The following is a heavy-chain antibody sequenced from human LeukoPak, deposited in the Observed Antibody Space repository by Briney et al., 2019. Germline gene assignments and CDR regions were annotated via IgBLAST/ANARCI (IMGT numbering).Heavy chain of an antibody. CDR3: ARRGRDLDWFPTTIGY. D-gene: IGHD3/OR15-3a*01. Sequence: SETLSLTCAVYGGSFSGYYWSWIRQPPGKGLEWIGEINHSGSTNYNPSLKSRVTISVDTSKNQFSLKLSSVTAADTAVYYCARRGRDLDWFPTTIGYWGQGALVTVSS. CDR2: INHSGST. J-gene: IGHJ4*02. V-gene: IGHV4-34*01. CDR1: GGSFSGYY.